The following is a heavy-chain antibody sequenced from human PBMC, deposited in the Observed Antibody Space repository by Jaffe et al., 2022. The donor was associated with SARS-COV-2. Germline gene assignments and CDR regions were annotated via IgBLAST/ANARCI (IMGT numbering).Heavy chain of an antibody. D-gene: IGHD2-15*01. J-gene: IGHJ4*02. CDR1: GFTFSSYE. CDR3: ARGGSVVTAPLDY. V-gene: IGHV3-48*03. Sequence: EVQLVESGGGLVQPGGSLRLSCAASGFTFSSYEMNWVRQAPGKGLEWVSYISSSGSTIYYADSVKGRFTISRDNAKNSLYLQMNSLRAEDTAVYYCARGGSVVTAPLDYWGQGTLVTVSS. CDR2: ISSSGSTI.